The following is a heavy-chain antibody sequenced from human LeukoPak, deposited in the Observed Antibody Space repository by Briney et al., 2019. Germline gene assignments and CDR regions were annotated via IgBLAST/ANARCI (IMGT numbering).Heavy chain of an antibody. CDR1: GYTFTGYY. CDR2: INPNSGGT. Sequence: ASVKVSCKASGYTFTGYYMHWVRQAPGQGLEWMGRINPNSGGTNYAQKFQGRVTMTRDTSISTAYMELSSLRVDDTAIYYCAKGPQLGSGYHPDYWGQGTLVTVSS. V-gene: IGHV1-2*06. CDR3: AKGPQLGSGYHPDY. J-gene: IGHJ4*02. D-gene: IGHD6-25*01.